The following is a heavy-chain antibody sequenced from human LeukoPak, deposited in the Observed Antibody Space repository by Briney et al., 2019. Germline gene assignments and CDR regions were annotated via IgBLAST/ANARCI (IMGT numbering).Heavy chain of an antibody. CDR2: VYHSGST. J-gene: IGHJ4*02. Sequence: PSGTLSLTCAVSGDSISSSHWWSWVRQPPGKGLEWIGEVYHSGSTNYNPSLKSRVTMSADMSRNQFSLKLTSVTAADTAVYYCTRGGTDALSYWGQGTLVTVSS. CDR3: TRGGTDALSY. D-gene: IGHD3-16*01. CDR1: GDSISSSHW. V-gene: IGHV4-4*02.